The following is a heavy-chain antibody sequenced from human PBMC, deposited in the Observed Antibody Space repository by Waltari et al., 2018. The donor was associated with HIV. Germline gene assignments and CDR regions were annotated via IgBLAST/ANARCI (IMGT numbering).Heavy chain of an antibody. J-gene: IGHJ4*02. CDR2: ITPVCGTT. D-gene: IGHD5-12*01. Sequence: VQLVQSGAEMKKPGSSVRVSCKCSRDVFTNFAFNWLRQAPGQRHEWMADITPVCGTTDYARRFRGRVTLSGDKSASTIYMELRSLSSGDTAVYYCAASPERPGFEAPLFFFDYWGQGTLITVSS. CDR1: RDVFTNFA. CDR3: AASPERPGFEAPLFFFDY. V-gene: IGHV1-69*13.